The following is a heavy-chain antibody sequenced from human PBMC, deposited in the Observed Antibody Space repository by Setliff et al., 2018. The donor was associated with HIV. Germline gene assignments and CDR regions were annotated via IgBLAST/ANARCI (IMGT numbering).Heavy chain of an antibody. CDR3: ARVRLTMIMMVDYFDQ. CDR2: IYSTGDT. D-gene: IGHD3-22*01. CDR1: GGSISNFY. Sequence: ASETLSLTCSVSGGSISNFYWSWIRQPPGKGLEWVGHIYSTGDTNYNPSLKSHVTLSADTSKNQLSLSLTSVTAADTAVYYCARVRLTMIMMVDYFDQWGQGTLVTVSS. J-gene: IGHJ4*02. V-gene: IGHV4-4*07.